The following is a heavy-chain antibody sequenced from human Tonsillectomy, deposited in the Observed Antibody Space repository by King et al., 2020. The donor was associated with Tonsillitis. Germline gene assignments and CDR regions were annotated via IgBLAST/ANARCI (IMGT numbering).Heavy chain of an antibody. D-gene: IGHD6-19*01. J-gene: IGHJ4*02. CDR2: IKQDGSEK. V-gene: IGHV3-7*03. CDR1: GFTFSSYW. Sequence: DVQLVESGGGLVQPGGSLRLSCAVSGFTFSSYWMSWVRQAPGKGLEWVANIKQDGSEKYYVDSVKGRFTISRDNAKNSLYLQMNSLRAEDTAVYYCARDGDSSGWYVGFDYWGQGTLVTVSS. CDR3: ARDGDSSGWYVGFDY.